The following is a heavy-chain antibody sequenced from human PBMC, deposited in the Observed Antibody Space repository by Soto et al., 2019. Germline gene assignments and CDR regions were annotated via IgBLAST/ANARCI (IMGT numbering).Heavy chain of an antibody. Sequence: GASVKVSCKVSGYTFSSYGISWVRQAPGQGLEWMGWISTYNGNTNYAQKLQGRVTMTTDTSTSTVYMELRSLRSDDTAVYYCASYGSGSYMKSFDYWGQRTLVTVSS. D-gene: IGHD3-10*01. J-gene: IGHJ4*02. CDR2: ISTYNGNT. CDR3: ASYGSGSYMKSFDY. CDR1: GYTFSSYG. V-gene: IGHV1-18*01.